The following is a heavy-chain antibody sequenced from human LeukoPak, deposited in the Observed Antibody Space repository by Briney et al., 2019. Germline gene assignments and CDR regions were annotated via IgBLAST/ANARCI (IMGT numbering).Heavy chain of an antibody. CDR1: GGSISSYY. D-gene: IGHD4-17*01. V-gene: IGHV4-59*08. CDR3: ARSPTYGVPGPVEFDY. Sequence: SETLSLTCTVSGGSISSYYWSWIRQPPGKGLEWIGYIYYSGSTNYNPSLKSRVTISVDTSKNQFSLKLTSVTAADTAVYYCARSPTYGVPGPVEFDYWGQGTTVTVSS. CDR2: IYYSGST. J-gene: IGHJ4*03.